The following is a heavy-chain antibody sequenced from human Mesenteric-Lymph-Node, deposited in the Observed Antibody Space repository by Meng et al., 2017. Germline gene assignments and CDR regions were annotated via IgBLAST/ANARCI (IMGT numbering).Heavy chain of an antibody. Sequence: GESLKISCAASGFTFSTYEMNWVRQAPGKGLEWLSYTTTTGGVVFYADSVKGRFSISRDNAKNSLYLQMNSLRAEDTAVYYCATTNALTYWGPGTVVTVSS. J-gene: IGHJ4*02. CDR1: GFTFSTYE. V-gene: IGHV3-48*03. CDR3: ATTNALTY. D-gene: IGHD2-8*01. CDR2: TTTTGGVV.